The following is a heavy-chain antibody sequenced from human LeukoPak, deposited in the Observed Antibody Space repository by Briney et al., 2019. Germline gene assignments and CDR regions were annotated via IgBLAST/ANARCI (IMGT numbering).Heavy chain of an antibody. CDR2: IYWDDDK. CDR3: AHRPYSGYDKKEPAYDY. Sequence: SGPTLVNPTQTLTLTCTFSGFSLSTSGVGVGWIRQPPGKALEWLALIYWDDDKRYSPSLKSRLTITKDTSKNQVVLTMTNVDPVDTATYYCAHRPYSGYDKKEPAYDYWGQGTLVTVSS. D-gene: IGHD5-12*01. V-gene: IGHV2-5*02. CDR1: GFSLSTSGVG. J-gene: IGHJ4*02.